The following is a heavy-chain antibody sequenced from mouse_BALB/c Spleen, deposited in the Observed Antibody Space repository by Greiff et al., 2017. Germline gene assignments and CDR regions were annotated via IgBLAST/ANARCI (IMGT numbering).Heavy chain of an antibody. CDR2: IDPFNGGT. CDR3: AMLLRYLYYFDY. CDR1: GYSFTSYY. D-gene: IGHD1-1*01. Sequence: VQLKESGPELMKPGASVKISCKASGYSFTSYYMHWVKQSHGKSLEWIGYIDPFNGGTSYNQKFKGKATLTVDKSSSTAYMHLSSLTSEDSAVYYCAMLLRYLYYFDYWGQGTTLTVSS. V-gene: IGHV1S135*01. J-gene: IGHJ2*01.